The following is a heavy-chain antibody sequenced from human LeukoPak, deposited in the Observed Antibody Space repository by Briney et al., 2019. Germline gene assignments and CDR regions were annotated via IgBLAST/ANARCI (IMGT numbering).Heavy chain of an antibody. CDR2: GTA. D-gene: IGHD3-22*01. J-gene: IGHJ4*02. Sequence: GTANYAQKFQGRVTITADESTSTAYMELSSLRSEDTAVYYCASTRVKDYDSSGYYFGAQWGQGTLVTVSS. V-gene: IGHV1-69*01. CDR3: ASTRVKDYDSSGYYFGAQ.